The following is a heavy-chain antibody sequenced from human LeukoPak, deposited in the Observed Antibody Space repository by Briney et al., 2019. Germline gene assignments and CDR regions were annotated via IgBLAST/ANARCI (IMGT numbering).Heavy chain of an antibody. J-gene: IGHJ4*02. CDR3: ARGTLYYGSGIYPHPGKYYFDY. V-gene: IGHV1-46*01. CDR1: GYTFTGYY. CDR2: INPSDSST. D-gene: IGHD3-10*01. Sequence: GASVKVACKASGYTFTGYYMHWVRQAPGQGLEWMGIINPSDSSTTYAQKFQGRVTMTRDTSTSTVYMELSSLRSEDTAMYYCARGTLYYGSGIYPHPGKYYFDYWGQGTLVTVSS.